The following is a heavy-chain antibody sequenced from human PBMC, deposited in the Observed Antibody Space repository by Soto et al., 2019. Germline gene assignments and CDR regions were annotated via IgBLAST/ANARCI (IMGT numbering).Heavy chain of an antibody. J-gene: IGHJ4*02. CDR1: GGSFSPNY. V-gene: IGHV4-59*06. Sequence: SETLSLTCTVSGGSFSPNYWSWIRQHPGKGLEWIGYIYYSGSTYCNPSLKSRVTISVDTSKNQFSLKLSSVTAADTAVYYCARSGYSYGPNPLLYWGQGTLVTVSS. D-gene: IGHD5-18*01. CDR3: ARSGYSYGPNPLLY. CDR2: IYYSGST.